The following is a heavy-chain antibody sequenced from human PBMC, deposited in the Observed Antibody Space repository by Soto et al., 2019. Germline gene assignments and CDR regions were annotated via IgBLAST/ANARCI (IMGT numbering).Heavy chain of an antibody. D-gene: IGHD3-22*01. Sequence: SETLSLTCTVSGGSVSSGSYYWSWIRQPPGKGLEWIGYINYSGSTNYNPSLKSRVTISVDTSKNQFSLKLSSVTAADTAVYYCAREDDSSCYSDYWGQGTLVTVSS. CDR1: GGSVSSGSYY. CDR2: INYSGST. CDR3: AREDDSSCYSDY. V-gene: IGHV4-61*01. J-gene: IGHJ4*02.